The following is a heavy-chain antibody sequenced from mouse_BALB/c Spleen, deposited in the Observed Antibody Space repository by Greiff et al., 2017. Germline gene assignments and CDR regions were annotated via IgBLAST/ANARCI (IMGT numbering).Heavy chain of an antibody. CDR2: ISYSGST. J-gene: IGHJ1*01. CDR3: ASLSYYRYDKNWYFDV. D-gene: IGHD2-14*01. Sequence: EVKLMESGPGLVKPSQSLSLTCTVTGYSITSDYAWNWIRQFPGNKLEWMGYISYSGSTSYNPSLKSRISITRDTSKNQFFLQLNSVTTEDTATYYCASLSYYRYDKNWYFDVWGAGTTVTVSS. V-gene: IGHV3-2*02. CDR1: GYSITSDYA.